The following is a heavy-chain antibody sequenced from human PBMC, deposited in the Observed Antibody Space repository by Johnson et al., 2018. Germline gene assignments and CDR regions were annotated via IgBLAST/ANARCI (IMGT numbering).Heavy chain of an antibody. J-gene: IGHJ6*03. D-gene: IGHD7-27*01. CDR1: GFTFSSYA. Sequence: QVQLVESGGGVVQXGRSLRLXCAASGFTFSSYAMHWVRQAPGKGLEWVAVISSDGSNKYYADSGKGRFTISRDNSKNTLYLKMNSPSAEATAVYYCARDDLGIGYYYYMDVWGKGTTVTVSS. CDR2: ISSDGSNK. V-gene: IGHV3-30-3*01. CDR3: ARDDLGIGYYYYMDV.